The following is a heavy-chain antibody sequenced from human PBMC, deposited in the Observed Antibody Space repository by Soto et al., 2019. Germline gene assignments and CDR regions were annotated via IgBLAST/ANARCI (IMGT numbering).Heavy chain of an antibody. CDR2: IYPGDSDT. CDR3: ARDHLPDYYYYGMDV. Sequence: GESLKISCKGSGYSFTGYWIGWVRQMPGKGLEWMGIIYPGDSDTRYSPSFQGQVTISADKSISTAYLQWSSLKASDTAMYYCARDHLPDYYYYGMDVWGQGTTVTVSS. D-gene: IGHD2-2*01. J-gene: IGHJ6*02. V-gene: IGHV5-51*01. CDR1: GYSFTGYW.